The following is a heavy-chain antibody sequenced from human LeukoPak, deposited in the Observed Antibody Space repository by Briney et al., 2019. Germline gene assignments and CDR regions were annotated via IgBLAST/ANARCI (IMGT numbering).Heavy chain of an antibody. V-gene: IGHV3-48*03. Sequence: GGSLRLSCAASGFTFSSYEMNWLRQAPGKGLEWVSHISSSGTTIYYADSVKGRFTISRDNAKNSLYLQMNSLRAEDTAVYYCARETGYSSGWPVGWGQGTLVTVSS. CDR1: GFTFSSYE. CDR2: ISSSGTTI. CDR3: ARETGYSSGWPVG. D-gene: IGHD6-19*01. J-gene: IGHJ4*02.